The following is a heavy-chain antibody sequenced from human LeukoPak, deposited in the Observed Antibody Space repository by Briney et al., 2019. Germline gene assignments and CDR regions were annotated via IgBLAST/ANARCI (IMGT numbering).Heavy chain of an antibody. CDR2: IGTAGNT. Sequence: QPGGSLRLSCAASGFTFSNYEMHWVRLVLGKGLEWVSAIGTAGNTFYAGSVKGRSTISRENAKNSFYLQMNSLRAGDTAVYYCAREGSLSSSDAFDVWGQGTMVTVSS. CDR1: GFTFSNYE. J-gene: IGHJ3*01. CDR3: AREGSLSSSDAFDV. V-gene: IGHV3-13*01. D-gene: IGHD6-6*01.